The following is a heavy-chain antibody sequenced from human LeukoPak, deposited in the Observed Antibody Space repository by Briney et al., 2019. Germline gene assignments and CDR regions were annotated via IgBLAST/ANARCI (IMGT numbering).Heavy chain of an antibody. Sequence: ASVTVSFTASGYTFTVYYIHWVRQAPGQGLEWMGWMNPNSGGTNYAQKFQGRVTMTRDTSISTAYMELSRLRADDTAVYYCARGSFSADAPLVLDYFHHWGQGTLVTDSS. V-gene: IGHV1-2*02. D-gene: IGHD5-18*01. CDR3: ARGSFSADAPLVLDYFHH. J-gene: IGHJ1*01. CDR1: GYTFTVYY. CDR2: MNPNSGGT.